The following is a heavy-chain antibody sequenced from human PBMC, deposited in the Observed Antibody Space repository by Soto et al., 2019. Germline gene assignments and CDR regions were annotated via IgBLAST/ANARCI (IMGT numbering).Heavy chain of an antibody. CDR2: RNPNSGNT. D-gene: IGHD3-3*01. CDR1: GYTFTSYD. V-gene: IGHV1-8*01. J-gene: IGHJ4*02. CDR3: ARVLRYYDFWSGYPSEQ. Sequence: QVQLVQSGAEVKKPGASVKVSCNASGYTFTSYDINWVRQATGQGLEWMGWRNPNSGNTGYAQKFQGTVTMTRNTYISRDYQELSSLRAADTAVYYCARVLRYYDFWSGYPSEQWGQGTPV.